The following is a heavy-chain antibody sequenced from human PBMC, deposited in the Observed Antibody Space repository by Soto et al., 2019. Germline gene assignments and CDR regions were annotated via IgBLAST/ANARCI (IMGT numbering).Heavy chain of an antibody. CDR3: VRQGIDYLHGLVDV. CDR2: VYYTGDT. CDR1: SGPDRSHN. Sequence: QVQLQQSGPRLVKPSETLSLTCTVSSGPDRSHNWGWIRQPPGRGLEWIGYVYYTGDTAYIPSLRGRVTTSADTSTNDISLTLNSVTAADTAVYYCVRQGIDYLHGLVDVWGQGTTVSVSS. V-gene: IGHV4-59*08. J-gene: IGHJ6*02. D-gene: IGHD4-17*01.